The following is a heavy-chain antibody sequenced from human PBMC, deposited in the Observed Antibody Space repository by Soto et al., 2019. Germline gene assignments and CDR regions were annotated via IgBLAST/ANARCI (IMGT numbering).Heavy chain of an antibody. CDR3: RRDLPRDCSGCSCYFNWFDP. CDR1: GGTFSSYA. D-gene: IGHD2-15*01. Sequence: QVQLVQSGAEVKKPGSLVKVSCKASGGTFSSYAILWVRHAPGQGHEWLGGIIHIFGTANYAQKFQGRVTITADESTSTAYMELSSLRSEDTAVYYCRRDLPRDCSGCSCYFNWFDPWGRGTLVTDSS. J-gene: IGHJ5*02. V-gene: IGHV1-69*19. CDR2: IIHIFGTA.